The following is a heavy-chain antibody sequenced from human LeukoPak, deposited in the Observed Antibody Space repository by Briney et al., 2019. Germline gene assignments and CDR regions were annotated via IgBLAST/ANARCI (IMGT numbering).Heavy chain of an antibody. D-gene: IGHD3-10*01. CDR1: GGSISSGNYY. J-gene: IGHJ6*03. CDR2: IYTSGST. Sequence: SSETLSLTCTVSGGSISSGNYYWSWIRQPAGKGLEWIGRIYTSGSTNYNPSLKSRVTISGDTSKNQFSLKLSSVTVADTAVYYCARDKLWFGELFQPYYYMDVWGKGTTVTISS. V-gene: IGHV4-61*02. CDR3: ARDKLWFGELFQPYYYMDV.